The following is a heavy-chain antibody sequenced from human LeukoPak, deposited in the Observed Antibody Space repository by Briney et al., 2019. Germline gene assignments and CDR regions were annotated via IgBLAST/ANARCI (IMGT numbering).Heavy chain of an antibody. D-gene: IGHD6-13*01. CDR3: ARTYSSSWYLGDY. Sequence: SETLSLTCAVSGDSISSDYWSWIRQPPGKGLEWIGYIYYTGSTNYNPSLKSRVTISIDTSKNQFSLRLSSVTAADTVVYYCARTYSSSWYLGDYWGQGTLVTVSS. CDR1: GDSISSDY. CDR2: IYYTGST. J-gene: IGHJ4*02. V-gene: IGHV4-59*12.